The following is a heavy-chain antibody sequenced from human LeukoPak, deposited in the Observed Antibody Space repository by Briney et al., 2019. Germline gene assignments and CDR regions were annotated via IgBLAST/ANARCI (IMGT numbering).Heavy chain of an antibody. D-gene: IGHD3-22*01. CDR2: IYHSGST. CDR3: ARHRYYYDTSGYAFDC. J-gene: IGHJ4*02. CDR1: GYSISSGYY. V-gene: IGHV4-38-2*01. Sequence: PSETLSLTCAVSGYSISSGYYWGWIRQPPGKGLESIGSIYHSGSTYYNPSLKSRVTISVDTSKNQFSLKLNSVTAADTAVYYCARHRYYYDTSGYAFDCWGQGTLVTVSS.